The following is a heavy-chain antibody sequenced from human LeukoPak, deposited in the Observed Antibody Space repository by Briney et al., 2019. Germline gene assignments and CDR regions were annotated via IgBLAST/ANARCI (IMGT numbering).Heavy chain of an antibody. D-gene: IGHD1-1*01. CDR3: AKTGMLRRVGYLDV. Sequence: PGGSLRLSCAASGFTFSSYAMYWVRQAPGKGLEWVAVIAYDGNNTYYGDSVRGRFTISRDNSKKMVYLEMNSLRVEDTAVYYCAKTGMLRRVGYLDVWGKGTAVIVSS. CDR2: IAYDGNNT. J-gene: IGHJ6*04. CDR1: GFTFSSYA. V-gene: IGHV3-30*18.